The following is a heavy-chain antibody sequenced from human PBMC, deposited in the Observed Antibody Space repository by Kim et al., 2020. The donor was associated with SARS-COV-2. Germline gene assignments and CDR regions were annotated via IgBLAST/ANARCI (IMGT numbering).Heavy chain of an antibody. CDR3: AKGQYCSSTTCYAGGSYYFDY. CDR1: GFTFSSYA. CDR2: FTYSGGST. J-gene: IGHJ4*02. D-gene: IGHD2-2*01. V-gene: IGHV3-23*01. Sequence: GGSLRLSCAASGFTFSSYAMSWVRQAPGKGLEWVSGFTYSGGSTNYADSVKGRFTISRDNSKNTLYLQMNSLRAEDTAVYYCAKGQYCSSTTCYAGGSYYFDYWGQGTLVTVSS.